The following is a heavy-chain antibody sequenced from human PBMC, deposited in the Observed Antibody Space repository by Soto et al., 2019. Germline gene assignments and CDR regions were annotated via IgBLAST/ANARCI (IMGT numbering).Heavy chain of an antibody. CDR2: INPNSGGT. J-gene: IGHJ5*02. CDR1: GYTFTGYY. Sequence: ASVKVSCKASGYTFTGYYMHWVRQAPGQGLEWMGWINPNSGGTNYAQKFQGRVTMTRDTSISTAYMELSRLRSDDTAVYYCARAAPHAYFSTRFSGTRKKLGGFDPWGQGTLVTVSS. CDR3: ARAAPHAYFSTRFSGTRKKLGGFDP. V-gene: IGHV1-2*02. D-gene: IGHD3-10*01.